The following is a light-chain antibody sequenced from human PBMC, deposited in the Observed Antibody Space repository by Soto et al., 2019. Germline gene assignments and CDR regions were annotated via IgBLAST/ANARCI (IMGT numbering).Light chain of an antibody. J-gene: IGKJ1*01. Sequence: DIQMTQSPSSLSASVGDRVTITCRASQSISSYLNWYQQKPGKAPTLLIYAASSLHSGVPSRFSGSGSGTDFTLTISSLQPEDFATYYCQQSYSTPQTFGQGTKVEIK. V-gene: IGKV1-39*01. CDR2: AAS. CDR3: QQSYSTPQT. CDR1: QSISSY.